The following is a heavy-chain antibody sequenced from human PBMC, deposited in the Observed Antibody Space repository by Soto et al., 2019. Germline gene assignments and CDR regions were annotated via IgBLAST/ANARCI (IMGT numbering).Heavy chain of an antibody. D-gene: IGHD3-22*01. Sequence: EVQLLESGVGLTQPGGSLRLACAASGFSFSSYAMSWVRQAPSQGLEWVSSITTRGGRTYYADSVRGRFTISRDNFANALYLEMNSLRAEDTAIYYCAKEYYYDPSGPYSDLYFDSWGQGALVTVSS. V-gene: IGHV3-23*01. J-gene: IGHJ4*02. CDR1: GFSFSSYA. CDR3: AKEYYYDPSGPYSDLYFDS. CDR2: ITTRGGRT.